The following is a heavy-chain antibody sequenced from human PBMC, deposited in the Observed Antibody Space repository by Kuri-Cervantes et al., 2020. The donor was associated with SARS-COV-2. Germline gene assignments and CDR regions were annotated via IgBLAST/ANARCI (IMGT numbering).Heavy chain of an antibody. D-gene: IGHD6-19*01. CDR2: IYYSGST. Sequence: SETLSLTCTVSGGSISSGGYYWSWIRQHPGKGLEWIGYIYYSGSTYYNPSLKSRVTISVDTSKNQFSLKLSSVTAADTAVYYCARDFSGFTSGWYKRTTYYFDYWGQGTLVTVSS. V-gene: IGHV4-31*03. CDR3: ARDFSGFTSGWYKRTTYYFDY. J-gene: IGHJ4*02. CDR1: GGSISSGGYY.